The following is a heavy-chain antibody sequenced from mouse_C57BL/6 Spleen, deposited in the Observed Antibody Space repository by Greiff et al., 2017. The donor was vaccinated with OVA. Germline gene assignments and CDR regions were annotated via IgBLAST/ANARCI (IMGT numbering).Heavy chain of an antibody. J-gene: IGHJ2*01. D-gene: IGHD1-1*01. Sequence: EVQLQQSGPELVRPGASVKISCKASGYTFTDYYMNWVKQSHGKSLEWIGDINPNNGGTSYNQKFKGKATLTVDKSSSTAYMELRSLTSEDSAVYYCARRGYYYGSRGDYWGQGTTLTVSS. V-gene: IGHV1-26*01. CDR1: GYTFTDYY. CDR3: ARRGYYYGSRGDY. CDR2: INPNNGGT.